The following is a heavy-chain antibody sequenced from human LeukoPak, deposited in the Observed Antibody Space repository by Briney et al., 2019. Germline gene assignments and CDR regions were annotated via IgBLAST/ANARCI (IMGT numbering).Heavy chain of an antibody. CDR1: GGSISSSSYY. J-gene: IGHJ4*02. CDR2: IYYSGST. D-gene: IGHD1-26*01. Sequence: SETLSLTCTVSGGSISSSSYYWGWIRQPPGKGLEWIGSIYYSGSTYYNPSLKSRVTISVGTSKNQFSLKLSSVTAADTAVYYCARQGVVGATPLSYFDYWGQGTLVTVSS. CDR3: ARQGVVGATPLSYFDY. V-gene: IGHV4-39*01.